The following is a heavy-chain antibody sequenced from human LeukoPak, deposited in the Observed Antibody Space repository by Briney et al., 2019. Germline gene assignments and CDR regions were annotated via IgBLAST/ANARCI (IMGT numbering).Heavy chain of an antibody. V-gene: IGHV1-69*05. CDR3: ARGVPTRYYYYYYYMDV. D-gene: IGHD1-1*01. CDR1: GGTFSSYA. CDR2: IIPIFGTA. J-gene: IGHJ6*03. Sequence: GASVKVSCKASGGTFSSYAISWVRQAPGQGLEWMGGIIPIFGTANYAQKFQGRVTITTDESTSAAYMELSSLRSEDTAVYYCARGVPTRYYYYYYYMDVWGKGTTVTVSS.